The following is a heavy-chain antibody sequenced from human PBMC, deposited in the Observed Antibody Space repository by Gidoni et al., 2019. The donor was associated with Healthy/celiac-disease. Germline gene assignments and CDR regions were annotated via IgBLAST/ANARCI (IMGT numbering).Heavy chain of an antibody. J-gene: IGHJ3*02. CDR2: ISGSGGST. D-gene: IGHD5-12*01. CDR3: ATVEMATMGNAFDI. Sequence: VQLLESGGGLVQPGGSLSFSCAASGFTFCSYAMSWVRQAPGKGLEWVSAISGSGGSTYYADSVKGRFTISRDNSKNTLYLQMNSLRAEDTAVYYCATVEMATMGNAFDIWGQGTMVTVSS. V-gene: IGHV3-23*01. CDR1: GFTFCSYA.